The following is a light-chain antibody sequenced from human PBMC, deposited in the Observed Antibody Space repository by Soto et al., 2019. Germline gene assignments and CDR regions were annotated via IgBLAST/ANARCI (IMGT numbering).Light chain of an antibody. CDR2: KDS. Sequence: SYELTQPSSVSVSPGQTARITCSGDVLAKKYARWFQQKPGQAPVLVIYKDSERPSGIPERFSGSSSGTTVTLTISGAQVEDKADYYCYSAAENNGVFGGGTKLTVL. CDR3: YSAAENNGV. V-gene: IGLV3-27*01. CDR1: VLAKKY. J-gene: IGLJ3*02.